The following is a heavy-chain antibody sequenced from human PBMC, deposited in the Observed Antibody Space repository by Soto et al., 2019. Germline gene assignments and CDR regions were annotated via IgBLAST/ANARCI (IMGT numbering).Heavy chain of an antibody. D-gene: IGHD6-13*01. Sequence: QLQLQESGPGLVKPSETLSLTCTVSGGSISSSSYYWGWIRQPPGKGLEWIGSIYYSGSTYYNPSLKSRVTISVDTSKNQFSLKLSSVTAADTAVYYCARHESYSSSWYLGVNWFDPWGQGTLVTVSS. CDR2: IYYSGST. V-gene: IGHV4-39*01. J-gene: IGHJ5*02. CDR3: ARHESYSSSWYLGVNWFDP. CDR1: GGSISSSSYY.